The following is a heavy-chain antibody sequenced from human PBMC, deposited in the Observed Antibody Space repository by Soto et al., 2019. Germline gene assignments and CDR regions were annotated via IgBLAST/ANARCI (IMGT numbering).Heavy chain of an antibody. J-gene: IGHJ5*02. Sequence: ASAKLSCTSSGSTFPSSGITWVRHAHGQGLEWMGWISAYNDDTHYAQTLQGRVTMTTDTSTSTAYMELRSLRSDDTAVYYCARTIAARPGESWVDPWGQGTLVTVSS. CDR2: ISAYNDDT. CDR1: GSTFPSSG. CDR3: ARTIAARPGESWVDP. V-gene: IGHV1-18*04. D-gene: IGHD6-6*01.